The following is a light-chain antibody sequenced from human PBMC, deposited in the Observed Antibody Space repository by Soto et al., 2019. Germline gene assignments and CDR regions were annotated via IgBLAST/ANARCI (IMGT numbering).Light chain of an antibody. J-gene: IGLJ2*01. CDR3: SSFGGSNHVV. CDR1: SSDVGGYNY. Sequence: QSALTQPPSASGSPGQSVTISCTGTSSDVGGYNYVSWYQQHPGKAPKLIIYEVSKRPSGVPDHFSGSKSGNTASLAVSGLQADYEADYYCSSFGGSNHVVFGGGTKLTVL. CDR2: EVS. V-gene: IGLV2-8*01.